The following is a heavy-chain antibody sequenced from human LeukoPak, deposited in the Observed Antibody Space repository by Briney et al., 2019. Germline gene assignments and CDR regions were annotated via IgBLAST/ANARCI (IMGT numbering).Heavy chain of an antibody. D-gene: IGHD2-15*01. CDR3: ANEARPGYCCGGSCSWFDP. J-gene: IGHJ5*02. CDR2: ISGSVGST. CDR1: GFTFSNYA. Sequence: GCLRLSCAASGFTFSNYAMTWVRQGPRQGRQWVSAISGSVGSTYYADSVKGRFTISRDNLKPTFYLQLNSLRVEDTAVYYCANEARPGYCCGGSCSWFDPWGKGALVTVSS. V-gene: IGHV3-23*01.